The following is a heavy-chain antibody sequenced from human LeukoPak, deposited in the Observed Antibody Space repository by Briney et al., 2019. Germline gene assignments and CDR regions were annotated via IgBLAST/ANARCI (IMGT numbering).Heavy chain of an antibody. CDR1: GFTFTSHW. CDR3: AKTGSPDYYDSSGYYGDAFDI. Sequence: GGSLRLSCTASGFTFTSHWMHWVRQVPGKGLVWVSRINGDGSGTNHADSVKGRFTISRDNAKNSLYLQMNSLRAEDTALYYCAKTGSPDYYDSSGYYGDAFDIWGQGTMVTVSS. J-gene: IGHJ3*02. V-gene: IGHV3-74*01. CDR2: INGDGSGT. D-gene: IGHD3-22*01.